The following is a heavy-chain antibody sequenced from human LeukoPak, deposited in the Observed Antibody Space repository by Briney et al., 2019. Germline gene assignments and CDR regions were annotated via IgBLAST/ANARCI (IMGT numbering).Heavy chain of an antibody. V-gene: IGHV4-4*07. Sequence: SETLSLTCTVSGGSISSYYWSWIRQPAGKGLEWIGRIYTSGGTNYNPSLKSRVTMSVDTSKNQFSLKLSSVTAADTAVYYCAREDSSSWTPDYYFDYWGQGTLVTVSS. CDR3: AREDSSSWTPDYYFDY. J-gene: IGHJ4*02. D-gene: IGHD6-13*01. CDR2: IYTSGGT. CDR1: GGSISSYY.